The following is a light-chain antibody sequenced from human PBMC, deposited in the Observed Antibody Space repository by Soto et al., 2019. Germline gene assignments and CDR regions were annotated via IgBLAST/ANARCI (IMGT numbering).Light chain of an antibody. J-gene: IGLJ1*01. CDR1: SSNIGSNY. CDR3: ASGDDSMSGPFYV. V-gene: IGLV1-47*01. Sequence: QPVLTQPPSASGTPGQRVTISCSGSSSNIGSNYVYWYQQVPGTAPKLLVYRDDQRPSGVPDRFSGSKSGTSASLAISGLRSEDEADYFCASGDDSMSGPFYVFGTGTKLTVL. CDR2: RDD.